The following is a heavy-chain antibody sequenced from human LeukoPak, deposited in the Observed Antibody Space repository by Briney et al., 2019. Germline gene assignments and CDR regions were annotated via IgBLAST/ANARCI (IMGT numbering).Heavy chain of an antibody. Sequence: GGSLRLSCAASGFTFSNYAMHCVRQTPGKGLEWVAFVSYDGSWDSHSDSVKGRFTISRDDSKNTLYLQMIRLRAEDTAVYYCTREERGYIPAFWGQGTLVTVSS. D-gene: IGHD3-16*02. CDR3: TREERGYIPAF. CDR1: GFTFSNYA. V-gene: IGHV3-30*01. CDR2: VSYDGSWD. J-gene: IGHJ4*02.